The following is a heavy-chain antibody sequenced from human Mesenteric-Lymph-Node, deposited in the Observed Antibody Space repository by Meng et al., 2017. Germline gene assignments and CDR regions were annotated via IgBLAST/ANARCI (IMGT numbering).Heavy chain of an antibody. CDR3: ARDGVDTAMVPSGY. Sequence: GESLKISCATSGFTFTNAWMSWVRQAPGKGLEWVSYISSSGSTIYYADSVKGRFTISRDNAKNSLYLQMNSLRAEDTAVYYCARDGVDTAMVPSGYWGQGTLVTVSS. V-gene: IGHV3-11*04. D-gene: IGHD5-18*01. J-gene: IGHJ4*02. CDR2: ISSSGSTI. CDR1: GFTFTNAW.